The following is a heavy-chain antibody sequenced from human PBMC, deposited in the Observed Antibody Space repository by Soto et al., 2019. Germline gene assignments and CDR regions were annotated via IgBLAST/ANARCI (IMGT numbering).Heavy chain of an antibody. J-gene: IGHJ4*02. CDR2: ISNSGST. CDR1: GGSVTSDEDY. Sequence: SETLSLTCTVSGGSVTSDEDYWTWIRQSPGKGLEWIGYISNSGSTGYNPSLKTRLSMSVDRSKNQFTLRLTSVTAADTAVYFCTTESGSTYGYFDHWGQGTQVTVSS. V-gene: IGHV4-30-4*01. D-gene: IGHD5-18*01. CDR3: TTESGSTYGYFDH.